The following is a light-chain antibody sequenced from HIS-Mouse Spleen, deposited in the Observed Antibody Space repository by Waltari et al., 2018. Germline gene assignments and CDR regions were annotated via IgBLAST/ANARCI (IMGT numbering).Light chain of an antibody. CDR2: EVS. CDR3: SSYTSSSPYVV. Sequence: QSALTQPASVSGSPGQSITISCSGTSSDVGGYKYVSWYQQHTAKAPKLMIYEVSNRPSGVSNRFSGSKSGNTASLTISGLQAEDEADYYCSSYTSSSPYVVFGGGTKLTVL. V-gene: IGLV2-14*01. CDR1: SSDVGGYKY. J-gene: IGLJ2*01.